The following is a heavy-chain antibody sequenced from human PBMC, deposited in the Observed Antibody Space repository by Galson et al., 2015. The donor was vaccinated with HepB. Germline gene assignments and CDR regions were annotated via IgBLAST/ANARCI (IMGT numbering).Heavy chain of an antibody. D-gene: IGHD2-21*01. V-gene: IGHV3-64D*08. CDR3: VKGDILSGFVVGSFHV. J-gene: IGHJ3*01. CDR1: GFNFNYYA. CDR2: ITNDGAGT. Sequence: SLRLSCATSGFNFNYYAMHWVRQAPGRGLEYISGITNDGAGTNYADFVRGRFTISRDNSRKSLNLQMTSLRPDDTALYYCVKGDILSGFVVGSFHVWGQGTMVTVSS.